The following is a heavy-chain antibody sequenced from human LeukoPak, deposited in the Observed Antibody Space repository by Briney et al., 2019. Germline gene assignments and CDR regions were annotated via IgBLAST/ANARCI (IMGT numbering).Heavy chain of an antibody. Sequence: SETLSLTSTASGGPISSSSAYWGWIRQPPGKGLEWIGSIYYSGSTYYNPSLKSRVTISVDTSKNQFSLKLSSVTAADTAVYYCAKLRWELPDRSLPTYWGQGTLVTVSS. J-gene: IGHJ4*02. V-gene: IGHV4-39*01. D-gene: IGHD1-26*01. CDR3: AKLRWELPDRSLPTY. CDR2: IYYSGST. CDR1: GGPISSSSAY.